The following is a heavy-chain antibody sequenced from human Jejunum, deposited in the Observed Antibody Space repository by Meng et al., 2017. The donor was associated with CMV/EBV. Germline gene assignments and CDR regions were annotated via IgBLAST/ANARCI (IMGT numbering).Heavy chain of an antibody. J-gene: IGHJ4*02. V-gene: IGHV3-74*01. CDR3: VRTQYTTSRFDY. D-gene: IGHD6-6*01. CDR2: INTDGSSP. Sequence: AASGFIVSNYWIHWVRQAPGKGLVWVSRINTDGSSPTYADSVRGRFTISRDNTENTVNLLMNSLRAEDTAVYYCVRTQYTTSRFDYWGQGTLVTVSS. CDR1: GFIVSNYW.